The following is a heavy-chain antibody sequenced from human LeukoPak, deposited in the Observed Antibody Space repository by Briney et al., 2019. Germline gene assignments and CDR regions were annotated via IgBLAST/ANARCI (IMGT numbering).Heavy chain of an antibody. CDR2: ISGSGGST. J-gene: IGHJ4*02. D-gene: IGHD3-3*01. V-gene: IGHV3-23*01. Sequence: QPGGSLRLSCAASGFTFSSYAMSWVRQAPGKGLEWVSAISGSGGSTYYADSVKGRFTISRDNSKNTLYLQMNSLRAEDTAVYYCASGVLPYYDFWSGYYSDPFDYWGQGTLVTVSS. CDR3: ASGVLPYYDFWSGYYSDPFDY. CDR1: GFTFSSYA.